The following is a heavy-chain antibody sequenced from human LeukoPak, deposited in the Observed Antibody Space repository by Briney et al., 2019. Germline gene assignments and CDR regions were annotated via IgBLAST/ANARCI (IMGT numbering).Heavy chain of an antibody. Sequence: RSSETLSLTCTVSGGPISTYYWSWIRQPPGKGLDWIAYISHSGDTYYNPSFKSRVTISVDTSNNQFSLELNSVTAADTAVYYCVRGSSTGYYVHFDYWGQGALVTVSS. D-gene: IGHD3-22*01. CDR2: ISHSGDT. V-gene: IGHV4-59*12. CDR3: VRGSSTGYYVHFDY. J-gene: IGHJ4*02. CDR1: GGPISTYY.